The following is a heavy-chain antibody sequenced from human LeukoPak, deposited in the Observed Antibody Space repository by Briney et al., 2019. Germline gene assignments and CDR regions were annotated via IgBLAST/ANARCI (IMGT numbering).Heavy chain of an antibody. CDR2: ISYDGSNK. CDR3: ARDVSSSLYYYYHMDV. J-gene: IGHJ6*03. Sequence: GGSLRLSCAASGFTFSSYAMHWVRQAPGKGLEWVAVISYDGSNKYYADSVKGRFTISRDNSKNTLYLQMNSLRAEDTAVYYCARDVSSSLYYYYHMDVWGKGTTVTVSS. D-gene: IGHD6-6*01. V-gene: IGHV3-30*01. CDR1: GFTFSSYA.